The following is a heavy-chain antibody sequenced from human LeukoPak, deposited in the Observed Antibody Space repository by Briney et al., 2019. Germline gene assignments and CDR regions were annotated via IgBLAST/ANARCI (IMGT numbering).Heavy chain of an antibody. CDR1: GFTFRTYW. CDR2: INPDGSST. Sequence: GGSLRLSCVASGFTFRTYWMHWVRQVPGKGPVWLSRINPDGSSTTYADSVKGRFTISRDNAKNMLYLQMNSLRAEDTAVYYCAKDHGAATLDYFDYWGQGTLVTVSS. D-gene: IGHD6-25*01. CDR3: AKDHGAATLDYFDY. J-gene: IGHJ4*02. V-gene: IGHV3-74*01.